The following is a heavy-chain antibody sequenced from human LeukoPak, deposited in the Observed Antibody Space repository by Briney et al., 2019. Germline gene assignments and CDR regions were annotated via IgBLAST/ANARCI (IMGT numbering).Heavy chain of an antibody. V-gene: IGHV1-18*01. D-gene: IGHD1-26*01. CDR2: ISAYNGNT. J-gene: IGHJ3*02. Sequence: GASVKVSCKASGYTFTSYGISWVRQAPGRGLEWMGWISAYNGNTNYAQKLQGRVTMTTDTSTSTAYMELRSLRSDDTAVYYCARFGSGSYRDAFDIWGQGTMVTVSS. CDR1: GYTFTSYG. CDR3: ARFGSGSYRDAFDI.